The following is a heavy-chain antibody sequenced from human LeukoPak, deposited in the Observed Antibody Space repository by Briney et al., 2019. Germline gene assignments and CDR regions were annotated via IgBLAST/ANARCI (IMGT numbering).Heavy chain of an antibody. D-gene: IGHD6-13*01. J-gene: IGHJ5*02. Sequence: SGTLSLTCAVSGGSISSSNWWSWGRQPPGKGLEWIGEIYHSGSTNYNPSLKSRVTISVDKSKNQFSLKLSSVTAADTAVYYCARITAAAASPFGRWGQGTLVTVSS. CDR2: IYHSGST. CDR1: GGSISSSNW. CDR3: ARITAAAASPFGR. V-gene: IGHV4-4*02.